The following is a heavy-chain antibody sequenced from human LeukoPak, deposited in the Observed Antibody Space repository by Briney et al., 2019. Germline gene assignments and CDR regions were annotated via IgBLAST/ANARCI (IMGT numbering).Heavy chain of an antibody. Sequence: GESLKISCKGSGYSLTSYWISWVRQMPGKGLEWMGRIDPSDSYTNYSPSFQGHVTISADKSISTAYLQWSSLKASDTAMYYCARSNYDSSGPAGESDYWGQGTLVTVSS. CDR3: ARSNYDSSGPAGESDY. CDR2: IDPSDSYT. J-gene: IGHJ4*02. D-gene: IGHD3-22*01. CDR1: GYSLTSYW. V-gene: IGHV5-10-1*01.